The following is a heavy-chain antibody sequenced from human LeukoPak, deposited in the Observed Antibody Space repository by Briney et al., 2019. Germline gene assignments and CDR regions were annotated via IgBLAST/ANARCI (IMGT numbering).Heavy chain of an antibody. CDR2: IKQDGSEK. Sequence: GGSLRLSCAASGFSFSSHWMNWVRQAPGKGLEWVANIKQDGSEKYYVDSVKGRFTISRDNAKNSLYLQMNSLRAEDTAVYYCASGGYSFFYWGQGTLVTVSS. D-gene: IGHD5-18*01. CDR1: GFSFSSHW. J-gene: IGHJ4*02. CDR3: ASGGYSFFY. V-gene: IGHV3-7*03.